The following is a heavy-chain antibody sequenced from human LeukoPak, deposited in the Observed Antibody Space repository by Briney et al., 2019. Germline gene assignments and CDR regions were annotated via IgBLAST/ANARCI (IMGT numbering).Heavy chain of an antibody. Sequence: PGGSLRLSCAASGFTFSSYEMNWVRQAPGKGLEWVSYISSSGSTIYYADSVKGRFTISRDNAKNSLYLQMNSLRAEDTAVYYCARGMPVATIAIDYWGQGTLVTVSS. J-gene: IGHJ4*02. CDR3: ARGMPVATIAIDY. V-gene: IGHV3-48*03. CDR1: GFTFSSYE. CDR2: ISSSGSTI. D-gene: IGHD5-12*01.